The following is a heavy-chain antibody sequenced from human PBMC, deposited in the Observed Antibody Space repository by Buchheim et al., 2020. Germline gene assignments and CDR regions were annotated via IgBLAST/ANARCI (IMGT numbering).Heavy chain of an antibody. CDR3: AKDTELGYCSSTSCYVYFDY. J-gene: IGHJ4*02. CDR2: ISGSGGTT. V-gene: IGHV3-23*01. CDR1: GFTFSSYA. Sequence: EVQLLESGGGLVQPGGSLRLSCAASGFTFSSYAMSWVRQAPGKGLEWVSTISGSGGTTYYADSVRGRFTISRDTSKNTLYLQLNSLRAEDTAVYYCAKDTELGYCSSTSCYVYFDYWGQGTL. D-gene: IGHD2-2*01.